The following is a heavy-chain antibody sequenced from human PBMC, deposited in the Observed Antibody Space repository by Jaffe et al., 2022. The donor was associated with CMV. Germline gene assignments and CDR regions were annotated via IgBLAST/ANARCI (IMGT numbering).Heavy chain of an antibody. D-gene: IGHD6-25*01. CDR2: IWYDGSNK. CDR1: GFTFNTYV. V-gene: IGHV3-33*08. J-gene: IGHJ2*01. Sequence: QVQLVESGGGVVQPGRSLRLSCAASGFTFNTYVMHWVRQAPGKGLEWVALIWYDGSNKYHADSVKGRFTISRDNSKNTLFLQMNSLRAEDTAVYSCARSPPPADQSGRTDWYFDLWGRGTLVTVSS. CDR3: ARSPPPADQSGRTDWYFDL.